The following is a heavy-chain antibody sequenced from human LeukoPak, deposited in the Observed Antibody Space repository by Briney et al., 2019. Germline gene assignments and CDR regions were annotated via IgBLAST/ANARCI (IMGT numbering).Heavy chain of an antibody. D-gene: IGHD3/OR15-3a*01. V-gene: IGHV4-31*03. CDR1: GGSISSGGYY. CDR3: ARDRDWYGMDV. CDR2: IYYSGST. J-gene: IGHJ6*02. Sequence: SETLSLTCTVSGGSISSGGYYWSWIRQHPGKGLEWIGYIYYSGSTYYNPPLKSRVTISVDTSKNQFSLKLSSVTAADTAVYYCARDRDWYGMDVWGQGTTVTVSS.